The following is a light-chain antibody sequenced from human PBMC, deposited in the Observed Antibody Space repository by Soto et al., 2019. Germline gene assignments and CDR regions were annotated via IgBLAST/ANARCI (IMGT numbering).Light chain of an antibody. Sequence: DIQVTQSPSSVSASVGDRVTITCRASQGLVSWLAWYQQKPGKAPKLLIYAASSLQSGVPSRFSGSGSGTDFTLTISSLQTEDFATYYCQHTSSFPLTFGGGTKVEIK. J-gene: IGKJ4*01. CDR3: QHTSSFPLT. CDR1: QGLVSW. V-gene: IGKV1-12*01. CDR2: AAS.